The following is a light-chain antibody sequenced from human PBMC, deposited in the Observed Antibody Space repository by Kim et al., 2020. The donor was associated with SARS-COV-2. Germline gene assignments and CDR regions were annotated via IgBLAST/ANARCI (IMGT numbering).Light chain of an antibody. CDR3: AAWDDSLTGLYV. J-gene: IGLJ1*01. Sequence: QGVTIACTWSSANIGGCYVYCYRQLPGTAPKLLICRNNQRPSGVPVRFSGSKSGTSASLAISGLRSEDEADYYCAAWDDSLTGLYVFGAGTKVTVL. CDR1: SANIGGCY. CDR2: RNN. V-gene: IGLV1-47*01.